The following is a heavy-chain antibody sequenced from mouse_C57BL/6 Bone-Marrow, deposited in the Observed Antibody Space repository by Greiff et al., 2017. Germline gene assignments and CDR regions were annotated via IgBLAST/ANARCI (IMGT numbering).Heavy chain of an antibody. CDR3: TTESTTVVDWYCDV. D-gene: IGHD1-1*01. J-gene: IGHJ1*03. Sequence: VQLQQSGAELVRPGASVKLSCTASGFNIKDDYMHWVKQRPEQGLEWIGWIDPENGDTEYASKFQGKATITADTSSNTAYLQLSSLTSEDTAVYYGTTESTTVVDWYCDVWGTGTTVTVSA. CDR2: IDPENGDT. V-gene: IGHV14-4*01. CDR1: GFNIKDDY.